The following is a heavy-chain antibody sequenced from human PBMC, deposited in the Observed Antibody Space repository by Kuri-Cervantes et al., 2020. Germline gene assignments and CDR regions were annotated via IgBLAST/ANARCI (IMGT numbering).Heavy chain of an antibody. Sequence: SETLSLTCTVSGGSISSSSYYWGWIRQPPGKGLEWIGEIYHSGSTNYNPSLKSRVTISVDKSKNQFSLNLSSVTAADTAVYYCARPIYYGSGSYAFWSQGTLVTVSS. CDR3: ARPIYYGSGSYAF. J-gene: IGHJ4*02. D-gene: IGHD3-10*01. V-gene: IGHV4-39*07. CDR1: GGSISSSSYY. CDR2: IYHSGST.